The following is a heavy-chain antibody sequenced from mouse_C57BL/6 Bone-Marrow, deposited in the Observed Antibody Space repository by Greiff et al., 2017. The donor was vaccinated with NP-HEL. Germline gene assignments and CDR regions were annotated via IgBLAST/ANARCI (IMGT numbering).Heavy chain of an antibody. V-gene: IGHV2-5*01. CDR2: IWRGGST. J-gene: IGHJ1*03. Sequence: QVQLQQSGPGLVQPSQSLSITCTVSGFSLTSYGVHWVRQSPGKGLEWLGVIWRGGSTDYNAAFMSRLSITKDNSKSQVFFKMNSLQADDTAIYYCAKKDYGSSYDWYFDVWGTGTTVTVSS. CDR3: AKKDYGSSYDWYFDV. D-gene: IGHD1-1*01. CDR1: GFSLTSYG.